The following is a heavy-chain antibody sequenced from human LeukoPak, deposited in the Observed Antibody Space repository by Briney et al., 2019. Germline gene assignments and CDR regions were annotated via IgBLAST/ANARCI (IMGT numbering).Heavy chain of an antibody. D-gene: IGHD3-3*01. J-gene: IGHJ4*02. CDR1: GGTFSSYA. Sequence: GASVKVSCKASGGTFSSYAISRVRQAPGQGHEWMGGIIPIFGTANYAQKFQGRVTITADESTSTAYMELSSLRSEDTAVYYCARPHGRIFGAYYFDYWGQGTLVTVSS. CDR3: ARPHGRIFGAYYFDY. V-gene: IGHV1-69*13. CDR2: IIPIFGTA.